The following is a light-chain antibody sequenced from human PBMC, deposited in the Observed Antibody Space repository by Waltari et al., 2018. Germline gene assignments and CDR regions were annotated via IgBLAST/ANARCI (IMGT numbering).Light chain of an antibody. CDR2: EVS. CDR1: SSDVGAYNF. CDR3: CSYAGSNNL. J-gene: IGLJ2*01. V-gene: IGLV2-8*01. Sequence: QSALTQPPSASGSPGQSVTISCTGTSSDVGAYNFVSWYQQHPGKAPTLLLYEVSKRPAGVPDRFSGSKSGNTASLTVSGLQSEDEADYYCCSYAGSNNLFGGGTKLTVL.